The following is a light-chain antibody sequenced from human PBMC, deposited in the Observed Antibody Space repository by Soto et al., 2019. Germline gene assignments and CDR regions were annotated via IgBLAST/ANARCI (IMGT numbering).Light chain of an antibody. Sequence: VLTQSACALSLSPGQRATLYCRASQSVSSSYLVWYQQKPGQAPRLLIFDASSRAPGIPDRFSGSGSGTDFTLTISRLEPEDFAVYYCQQYGSSPITFGQGTRLEIK. CDR3: QQYGSSPIT. CDR2: DAS. CDR1: QSVSSSY. J-gene: IGKJ5*01. V-gene: IGKV3-20*01.